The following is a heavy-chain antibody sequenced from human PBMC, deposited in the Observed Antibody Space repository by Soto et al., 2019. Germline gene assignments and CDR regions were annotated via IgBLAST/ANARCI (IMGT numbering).Heavy chain of an antibody. CDR1: RGTFSSYA. V-gene: IGHV1-69*13. D-gene: IGHD6-19*01. CDR2: IIPIFGTA. J-gene: IGHJ4*02. CDR3: AITGGRFYSSGWLDY. Sequence: SVKVSCKASRGTFSSYAISWVRQAPGQGLEWMGGIIPIFGTANYAQKLQGRVTITADESTSTAYMELTSLRPEDTAVYYCAITGGRFYSSGWLDYWGQGTLVTAPQ.